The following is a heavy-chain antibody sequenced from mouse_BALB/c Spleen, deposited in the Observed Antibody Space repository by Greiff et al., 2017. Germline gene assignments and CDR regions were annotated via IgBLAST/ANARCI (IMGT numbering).Heavy chain of an antibody. CDR3: ARYPYGNYYAMDY. Sequence: EVKLQESGPSLVKPSQTLSLTCSVTGDSITSGYWNWIRKFPGNKLEYMGYISYSGSTYYNPSLKSRISITRDTSKNQYYLQLNSVTTEDTATYYCARYPYGNYYAMDYWGQGTSVTVSS. CDR1: GDSITSGY. CDR2: ISYSGST. D-gene: IGHD2-10*02. J-gene: IGHJ4*01. V-gene: IGHV3-8*02.